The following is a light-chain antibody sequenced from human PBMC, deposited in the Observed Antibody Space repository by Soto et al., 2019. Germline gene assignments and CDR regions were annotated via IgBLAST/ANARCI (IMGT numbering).Light chain of an antibody. J-gene: IGLJ1*01. CDR2: DVT. V-gene: IGLV2-14*03. CDR1: STDVGGYNY. CDR3: SSYTTSNTRQIV. Sequence: SALTQPASVSGSPGQSITMSRTGTSTDVGGYNYVSWYQHHPGKAPKLIIYDVTNRPSGVSNPFSGSKSGNTASLTISGLQPEDEADYYCSSYTTSNTRQIVFGTGTKVTV.